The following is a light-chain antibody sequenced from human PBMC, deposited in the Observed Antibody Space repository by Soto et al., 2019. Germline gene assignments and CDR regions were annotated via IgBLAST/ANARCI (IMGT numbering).Light chain of an antibody. CDR3: SSYSSSSTV. J-gene: IGLJ1*01. Sequence: QSALTQPASVSGSPGQSITISCTGTSSDVGGYNYVSWYQQHPGKAPKLMIYEVSNRPSGVSNRFSGSKSDNTASLTISGLQAEDDADYYCSSYSSSSTVFGTGTKLTVL. CDR2: EVS. V-gene: IGLV2-14*01. CDR1: SSDVGGYNY.